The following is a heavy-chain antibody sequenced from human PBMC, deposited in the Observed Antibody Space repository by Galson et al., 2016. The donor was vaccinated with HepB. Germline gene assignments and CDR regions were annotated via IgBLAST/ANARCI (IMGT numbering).Heavy chain of an antibody. V-gene: IGHV3-7*01. CDR2: INEDGSQR. CDR3: ERRGVVVVAQGWGYGLDV. CDR1: GFTFSRYW. D-gene: IGHD2-2*01. J-gene: IGHJ6*02. Sequence: SLRLSCAASGFTFSRYWMSWVRQAPGKGLEWVANINEDGSQRPYADSVRGRFTISRDNAKKLLYLQMNSLRAEDMAVYYCERRGVVVVAQGWGYGLDVWGRGTTVTVSS.